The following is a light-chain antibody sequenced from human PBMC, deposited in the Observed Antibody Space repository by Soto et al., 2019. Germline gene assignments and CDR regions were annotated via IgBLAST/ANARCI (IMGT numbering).Light chain of an antibody. CDR3: QQSYSTQIT. CDR1: QSISSY. J-gene: IGKJ5*01. CDR2: AAS. Sequence: IHMTQSPSSLSASVGDRVTITCRASQSISSYLNWYQQKPGKAPKLLIYAASSLQSGVPSRFSGSGSGTDFTLTISSLQPEDFATYYCQQSYSTQITFGQGTRLEI. V-gene: IGKV1-39*01.